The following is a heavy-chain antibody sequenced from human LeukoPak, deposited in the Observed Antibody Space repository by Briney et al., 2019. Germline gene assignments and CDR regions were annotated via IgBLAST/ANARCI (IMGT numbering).Heavy chain of an antibody. CDR1: GYTFTSYG. D-gene: IGHD3-9*01. V-gene: IGHV1-18*01. CDR3: ARDHLSRDDILTGYYGIY. J-gene: IGHJ4*02. Sequence: ASVKVSCKASGYTFTSYGISWVRQAPGQGLEWMGWIGAYNGNTNYAQKLQGRVTMTTDTPTSTAYMELRSLRSDDTAVYYCARDHLSRDDILTGYYGIYWGQGTLVTVSS. CDR2: IGAYNGNT.